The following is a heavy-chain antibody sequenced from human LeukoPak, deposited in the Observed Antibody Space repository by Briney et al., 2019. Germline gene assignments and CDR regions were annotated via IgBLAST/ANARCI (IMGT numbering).Heavy chain of an antibody. CDR2: IYSGGST. J-gene: IGHJ3*02. CDR3: AREAALRYTRGAFDI. D-gene: IGHD3-9*01. Sequence: GGSLRLSCAASGFTVSSNYMSWVRQAPGKGLEWVSVIYSGGSTYYADSVKGRFTISRDNSKNTLYLQMNSLRAEDTAVYYCAREAALRYTRGAFDIWGQGTMVTVSS. V-gene: IGHV3-53*01. CDR1: GFTVSSNY.